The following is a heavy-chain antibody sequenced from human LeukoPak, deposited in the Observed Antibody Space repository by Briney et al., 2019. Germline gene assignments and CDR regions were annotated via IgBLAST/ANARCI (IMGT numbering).Heavy chain of an antibody. CDR3: ARLSGYCSSTSCYGFDP. V-gene: IGHV5-51*01. CDR2: IYPGDSDT. J-gene: IGHJ5*02. CDR1: GYSFTSYW. D-gene: IGHD2-2*01. Sequence: GESLKISCKGSGYSFTSYWIGWVRQMPGKGLEWMGIIYPGDSDTRYSPSFQGRVTISADKSISTAYLQWSSLKASDTAMYYCARLSGYCSSTSCYGFDPWGQGTLVTVSS.